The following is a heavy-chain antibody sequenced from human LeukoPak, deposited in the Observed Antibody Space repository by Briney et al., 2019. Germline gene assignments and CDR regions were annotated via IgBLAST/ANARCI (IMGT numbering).Heavy chain of an antibody. CDR2: IYTGGNS. CDR1: GFTVSSTH. D-gene: IGHD3-22*01. V-gene: IGHV3-53*01. Sequence: GGSLRLSCEASGFTVSSTHMVWVRQAPGKGLEWVSVIYTGGNSYYAGSVQGRFIISRDISKNTLYLQMNNLRAEDSALYYCARGGRGSAAVVAPRSFDIWGQGTMVTVSS. J-gene: IGHJ3*02. CDR3: ARGGRGSAAVVAPRSFDI.